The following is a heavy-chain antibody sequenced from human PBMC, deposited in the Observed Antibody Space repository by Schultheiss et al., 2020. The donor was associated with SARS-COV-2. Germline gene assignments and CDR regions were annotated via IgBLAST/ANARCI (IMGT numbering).Heavy chain of an antibody. D-gene: IGHD1-7*01. CDR1: GGSISSSSYY. J-gene: IGHJ6*02. V-gene: IGHV4-39*07. CDR2: IYYSGST. CDR3: ARDENWNYRPYYYYGMDV. Sequence: SETLSLTCTVSGGSISSSSYYWGWIRQPPGKGLEWIGSIYYSGSTYYNPSLKSRVTISVDTSKNQFSLKLSSVTAADTAVYYCARDENWNYRPYYYYGMDVWGQGTTVTVSS.